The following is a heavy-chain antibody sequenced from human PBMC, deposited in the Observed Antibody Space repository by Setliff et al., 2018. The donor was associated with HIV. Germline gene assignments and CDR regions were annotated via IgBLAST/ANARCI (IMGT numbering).Heavy chain of an antibody. CDR1: GGTFSSYA. V-gene: IGHV1-18*01. D-gene: IGHD6-25*01. J-gene: IGHJ6*03. CDR3: ARWVDDNSEGSYYHYMDV. CDR2: ISGYIGWT. Sequence: SVKVSCKASGGTFSSYAISWVRQAPGQGLEWMGMISGYIGWTKYPQKFQGRVTMTTDTSTSTVYMELTSLTSDDTAVYYCARWVDDNSEGSYYHYMDVWGNGASVTVSS.